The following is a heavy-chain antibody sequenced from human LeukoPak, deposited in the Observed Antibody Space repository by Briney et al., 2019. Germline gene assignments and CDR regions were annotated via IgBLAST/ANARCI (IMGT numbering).Heavy chain of an antibody. CDR1: GGSISSYY. D-gene: IGHD3-9*01. V-gene: IGHV4-59*01. Sequence: SETLSLTCTVSGGSISSYYWSWIRQPPGKGLEWIGYIYYSGSTNYNPSLKSRVTISVDTSKNQFSLKLSSVTAADTAVYYCARTYYDILTGYYDAFDIWGQGTMVTVSS. CDR3: ARTYYDILTGYYDAFDI. J-gene: IGHJ3*02. CDR2: IYYSGST.